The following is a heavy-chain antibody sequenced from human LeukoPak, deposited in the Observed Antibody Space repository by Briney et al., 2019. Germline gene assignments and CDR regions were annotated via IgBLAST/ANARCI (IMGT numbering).Heavy chain of an antibody. Sequence: PGGSLRLSCAASGFTFSSYAMSWVRQAPGKGLEWVSAISGSGGSTYYADSVKGRFTISRDNSKTTLYLQMNSLRAEDTAVYYCARGLGNDFDYWGQGTLVTISS. V-gene: IGHV3-23*01. CDR2: ISGSGGST. CDR3: ARGLGNDFDY. CDR1: GFTFSSYA. D-gene: IGHD7-27*01. J-gene: IGHJ4*02.